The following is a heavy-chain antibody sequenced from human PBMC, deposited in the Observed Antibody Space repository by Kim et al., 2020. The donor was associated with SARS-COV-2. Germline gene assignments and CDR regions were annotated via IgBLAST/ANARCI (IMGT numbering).Heavy chain of an antibody. CDR1: GFTFSTYA. V-gene: IGHV3-23*01. CDR2: ISGSGGST. CDR3: AKGKNYYYGMDV. J-gene: IGHJ6*02. Sequence: GGSLRLSCAASGFTFSTYAMSWVRQAPGKGLEWVSAISGSGGSTYYADSVKGRFTISRDNSKNTLYLQMNSLRAEDTAVYYCAKGKNYYYGMDVWGQGTTVTVSS.